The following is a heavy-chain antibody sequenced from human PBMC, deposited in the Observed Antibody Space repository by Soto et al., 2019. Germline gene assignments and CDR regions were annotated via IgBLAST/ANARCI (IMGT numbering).Heavy chain of an antibody. Sequence: GGSLRLSCAASGFTFSSYAMSWVRQAPGKGLEWVSGISCSGGSTSYADSVKGRFTISRDNAKNTLYLQMNSLRAEDTAVYYCASGPGAADYWGQGTLVTVSS. J-gene: IGHJ4*02. CDR3: ASGPGAADY. CDR2: ISCSGGST. D-gene: IGHD1-26*01. CDR1: GFTFSSYA. V-gene: IGHV3-23*01.